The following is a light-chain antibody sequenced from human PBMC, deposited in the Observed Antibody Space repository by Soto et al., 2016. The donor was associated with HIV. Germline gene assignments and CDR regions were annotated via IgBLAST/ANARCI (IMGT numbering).Light chain of an antibody. CDR1: ALPKQY. V-gene: IGLV3-25*03. CDR2: KDT. Sequence: SYELTQPPSVSVSPGQTARITCSGDALPKQYVYWYQRKSGQVPVLVIYKDTKKTSGISERFSGSSSGTTATLTISAVQAEDEADYYCQSSDTSGTYNVVFGGGTKLTV. J-gene: IGLJ2*01. CDR3: QSSDTSGTYNVV.